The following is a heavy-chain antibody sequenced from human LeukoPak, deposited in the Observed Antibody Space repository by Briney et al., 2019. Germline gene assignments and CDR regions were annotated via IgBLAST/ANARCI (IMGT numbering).Heavy chain of an antibody. V-gene: IGHV4-34*01. CDR3: ARDVRNCSGGSCYYYFDY. CDR1: GGSFSGYY. D-gene: IGHD2-15*01. Sequence: SETLSLTCAVYGGSFSGYYWSWIRQPPGKGLEWIGEINHSGSTNYNPSLKGRVTISVDTSKNQFSLKLSSVTAADTAVYYCARDVRNCSGGSCYYYFDYWGQGTLVTVSS. J-gene: IGHJ4*02. CDR2: INHSGST.